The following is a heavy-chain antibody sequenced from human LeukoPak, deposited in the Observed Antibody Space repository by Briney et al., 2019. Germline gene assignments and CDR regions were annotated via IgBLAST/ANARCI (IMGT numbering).Heavy chain of an antibody. CDR1: GFTFSSYS. D-gene: IGHD3-22*01. CDR2: ISSSSSYI. V-gene: IGHV3-21*01. CDR3: ARGYYYDSSGYTY. Sequence: TGGSLRLSCAASGFTFSSYSMNWVRQAPGKGLEWVSSISSSSSYIYYADSVKGRFTISRDNAKNSLYLQMISLRAGDTAVYYCARGYYYDSSGYTYWGQGTLVTVSS. J-gene: IGHJ4*02.